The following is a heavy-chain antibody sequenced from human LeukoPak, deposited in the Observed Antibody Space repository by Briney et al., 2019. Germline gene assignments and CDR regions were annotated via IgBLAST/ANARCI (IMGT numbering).Heavy chain of an antibody. CDR2: TYYRSKWYN. D-gene: IGHD6-13*01. V-gene: IGHV6-1*01. CDR1: GDSVSSNSAA. Sequence: SQTLSLTCAISGDSVSSNSAAWNWIRQSPSRGLEWLGRTYYRSKWYNDYAVSVKSRITINPDTSKNQFSLQLNSVTPEDTAVYYCARVVVRAAGTSGSFDYWGQGTLVTVSS. CDR3: ARVVVRAAGTSGSFDY. J-gene: IGHJ4*02.